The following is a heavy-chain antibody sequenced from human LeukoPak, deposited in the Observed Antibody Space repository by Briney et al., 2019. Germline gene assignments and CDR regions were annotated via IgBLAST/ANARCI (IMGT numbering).Heavy chain of an antibody. Sequence: SETLSLTCTVSGDSISPYYWNWIRQPPGKGLEWIGYVYYSGSTNYNPSLKSRVTISVDTSKNQFSLKLTSVTAADTAMYYCARVTTGGGSDFWGQGTLVTVSS. CDR1: GDSISPYY. CDR3: ARVTTGGGSDF. D-gene: IGHD4-17*01. CDR2: VYYSGST. J-gene: IGHJ4*02. V-gene: IGHV4-59*08.